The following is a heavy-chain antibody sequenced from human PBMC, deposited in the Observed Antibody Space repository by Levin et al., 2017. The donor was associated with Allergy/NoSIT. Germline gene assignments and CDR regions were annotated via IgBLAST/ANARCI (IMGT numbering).Heavy chain of an antibody. V-gene: IGHV4-39*01. CDR1: GGSISSGSYY. D-gene: IGHD3-10*01. CDR2: IYYTGST. Sequence: SETLSLVCTVSGGSISSGSYYWGWIRQPPGKGLEWIGNIYYTGSTYYNPSLKSRVTMSVDTSKNQFSLRLNSVTAADTAVYYCARLEHYGLGAFRYFDLWGRGTLVTVSS. J-gene: IGHJ2*01. CDR3: ARLEHYGLGAFRYFDL.